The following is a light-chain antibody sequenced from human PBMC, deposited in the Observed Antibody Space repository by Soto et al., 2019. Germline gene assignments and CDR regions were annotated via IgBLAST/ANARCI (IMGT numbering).Light chain of an antibody. J-gene: IGLJ2*01. Sequence: QSVLTQPPSASGSPGQSVAISCTGTSSDVGGYNYVSWYQQHPGKAPKLMIYEVNKRPSGVPDRFSGSKSGTSASLAISGLRSEDEAEYYCAAWDDSLRGVIFGGGTKLTAL. CDR3: AAWDDSLRGVI. CDR1: SSDVGGYNY. V-gene: IGLV2-8*01. CDR2: EVN.